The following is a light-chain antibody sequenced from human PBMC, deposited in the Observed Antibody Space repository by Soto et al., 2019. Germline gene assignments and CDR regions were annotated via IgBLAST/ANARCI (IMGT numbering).Light chain of an antibody. Sequence: QSALTQPASVSGSPGQSITISCSGTSSDIGSYNHVAWYQQFPGKSPKLMIYEVSDRPPGVSDRFSGSKSGITASLTISGLETEDEADYYCISSTDRQHYLYGTGKKLTVL. CDR2: EVS. CDR3: ISSTDRQHYL. J-gene: IGLJ1*01. V-gene: IGLV2-14*03. CDR1: SSDIGSYNH.